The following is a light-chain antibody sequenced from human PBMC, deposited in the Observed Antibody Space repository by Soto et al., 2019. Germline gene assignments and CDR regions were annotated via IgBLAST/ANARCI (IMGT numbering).Light chain of an antibody. CDR3: QQYYGSFS. CDR2: DAS. V-gene: IGKV3-20*01. J-gene: IGKJ4*01. Sequence: ENVLTQSPGTLSLSPGERATLSCRASQSVSNNYLAWYQQRPGQAPTLLIYDASSRATGIPDRFSGSGSGTDFTLIINALEPEDFAVYYCQQYYGSFSFGRGTKVEIK. CDR1: QSVSNNY.